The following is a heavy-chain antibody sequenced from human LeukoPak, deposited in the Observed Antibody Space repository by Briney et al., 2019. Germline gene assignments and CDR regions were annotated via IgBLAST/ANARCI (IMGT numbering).Heavy chain of an antibody. CDR2: IDDDGTDT. D-gene: IGHD3-3*01. Sequence: HPGGSLRLSCAASGFTSGSYWMHWVRQAPGKGPEWVARIDDDGTDTHYAVSVKGRFTISRDNAKNTLYLQMNSLRGEGTAVYYCARGMLSSAGYHWYYYMDVWGKGAMVTVSS. V-gene: IGHV3-74*01. CDR3: ARGMLSSAGYHWYYYMDV. J-gene: IGHJ6*03. CDR1: GFTSGSYW.